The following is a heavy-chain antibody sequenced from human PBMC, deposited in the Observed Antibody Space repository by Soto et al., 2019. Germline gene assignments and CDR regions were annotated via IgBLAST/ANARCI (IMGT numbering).Heavy chain of an antibody. CDR2: ISYHGSNS. Sequence: GGSLRLSCAASGFTFSVYGMHWVRQAPGKGLEWVAVISYHGSNSYYADSVKGRFTISRDNSKNTLYLQMNSLRAEDTAVYYCEKSGTSSWTTSDYWGQGTLVTVSS. CDR1: GFTFSVYG. D-gene: IGHD6-13*01. V-gene: IGHV3-30*18. J-gene: IGHJ4*02. CDR3: EKSGTSSWTTSDY.